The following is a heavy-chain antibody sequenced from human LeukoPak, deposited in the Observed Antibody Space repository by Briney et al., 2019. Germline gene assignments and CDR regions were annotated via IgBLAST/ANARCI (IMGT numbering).Heavy chain of an antibody. Sequence: ASVKVSCKASGYTFTSYGISWVRQAPGQGLEWMGWISADNGDTKYAQKLQGRVTMTTDTSTSTAYMELRSLRSDDTAVYYCARDWAPLSGNYYDAWFDPWGQGTLVTVSS. CDR3: ARDWAPLSGNYYDAWFDP. CDR2: ISADNGDT. CDR1: GYTFTSYG. V-gene: IGHV1-18*01. D-gene: IGHD1-26*01. J-gene: IGHJ5*02.